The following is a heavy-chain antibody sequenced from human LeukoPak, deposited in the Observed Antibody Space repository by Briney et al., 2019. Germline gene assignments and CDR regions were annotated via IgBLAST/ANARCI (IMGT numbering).Heavy chain of an antibody. CDR1: GGSISSYY. Sequence: SETLYLTCTVSGGSISSYYWSWIRQHAGKGLEWIGRIYTSGSTNYNPSLKSRVTMSVDTSKNQFSLKLSSVTAADTAVYYCARDLDGDYVPLYYYYYMDVWGKGTTVTVSS. CDR3: ARDLDGDYVPLYYYYYMDV. D-gene: IGHD4-17*01. J-gene: IGHJ6*03. V-gene: IGHV4-4*07. CDR2: IYTSGST.